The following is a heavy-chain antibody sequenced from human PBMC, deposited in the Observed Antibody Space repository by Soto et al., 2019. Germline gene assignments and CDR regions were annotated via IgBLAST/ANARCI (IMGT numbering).Heavy chain of an antibody. CDR3: ARASDYYDSSGYSQY. J-gene: IGHJ4*02. Sequence: VQLVQSGAEVKKPGSSVKVSCKASGGTFSSYAISWVRQAPGQGLEWMGGSIPIFGTANYAQKFQGRVTITADKSTSTADMELSSLRSEDTAVYYCARASDYYDSSGYSQYWGKGTLVTVSS. V-gene: IGHV1-69*06. D-gene: IGHD3-22*01. CDR2: SIPIFGTA. CDR1: GGTFSSYA.